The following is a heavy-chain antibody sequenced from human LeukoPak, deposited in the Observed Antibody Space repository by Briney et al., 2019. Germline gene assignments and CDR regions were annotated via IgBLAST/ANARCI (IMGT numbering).Heavy chain of an antibody. D-gene: IGHD2-2*01. CDR1: GYTFTGHY. CDR3: ARGRIVVVPAATPAYYFDY. V-gene: IGHV1-2*04. Sequence: ASVKVSCKASGYTFTGHYMHWVRQAPGQGLEWMGWINPNSGGTNYAQKFQGWVTMTRDTSISTAYMELSRLRSDDTAVYYCARGRIVVVPAATPAYYFDYWGQGTLVTVSS. CDR2: INPNSGGT. J-gene: IGHJ4*02.